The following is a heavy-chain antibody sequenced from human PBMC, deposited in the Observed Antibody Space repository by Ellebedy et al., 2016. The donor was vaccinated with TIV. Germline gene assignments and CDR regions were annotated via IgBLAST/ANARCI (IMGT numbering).Heavy chain of an antibody. Sequence: SETLSLXXTVSGGSISSYYWSWIRQPPGKGLEWIGYIYYSGSTNYNPSLKSRVTISVDTSKNQFSLKLSSVTAADTAVYYCARGRYYYDSSGGWFNPWGQGTLVTVSS. V-gene: IGHV4-59*01. CDR2: IYYSGST. J-gene: IGHJ5*02. D-gene: IGHD3-22*01. CDR1: GGSISSYY. CDR3: ARGRYYYDSSGGWFNP.